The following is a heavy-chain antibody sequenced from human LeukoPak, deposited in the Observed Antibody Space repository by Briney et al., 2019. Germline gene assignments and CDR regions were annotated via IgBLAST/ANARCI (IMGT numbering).Heavy chain of an antibody. J-gene: IGHJ4*02. CDR3: ARDPYGSGSHDFDY. D-gene: IGHD3-10*01. V-gene: IGHV3-33*01. CDR1: GFTFSSYG. Sequence: PGGSLRLSCAASGFTFSSYGMHWVRQAPGKGLEWVAVIWYDGSNKYYADSVKGRFTNSRDNSKNTLYLQMNSLRAEDTAVYYCARDPYGSGSHDFDYWGQGTLVTVSS. CDR2: IWYDGSNK.